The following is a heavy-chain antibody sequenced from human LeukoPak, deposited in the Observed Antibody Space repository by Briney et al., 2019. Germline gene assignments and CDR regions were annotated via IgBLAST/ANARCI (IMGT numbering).Heavy chain of an antibody. J-gene: IGHJ4*02. V-gene: IGHV4-38-2*01. D-gene: IGHD2-2*01. CDR1: GYSINTGRY. CDR3: ARSLSTAGIDF. CDR2: VYHSGTT. Sequence: SETLSLTCAVSGYSINTGRYWGWIRQPPGKGLEWIGSVYHSGTTFYNPSLKSRLTISVDTSKNQFSLNLRSVTAADTAVYYCARSLSTAGIDFWGQGTLVTASS.